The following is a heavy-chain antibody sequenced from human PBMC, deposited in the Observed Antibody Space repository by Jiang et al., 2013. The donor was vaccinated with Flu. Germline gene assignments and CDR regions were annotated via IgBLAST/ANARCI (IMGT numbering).Heavy chain of an antibody. V-gene: IGHV4-39*01. Sequence: KPSETLSLTCTVSGGSISSSTYYWGWIRQPPGKGLEWIGSIFYSGSTYYNPSLKSRVTISVDTSKNQFSLKLSSVTAADTAVYYCARHDSSSTLHDAFDIWGQGTMVTVSS. D-gene: IGHD6-19*01. J-gene: IGHJ3*02. CDR1: GGSISSSTYY. CDR3: ARHDSSSTLHDAFDI. CDR2: IFYSGST.